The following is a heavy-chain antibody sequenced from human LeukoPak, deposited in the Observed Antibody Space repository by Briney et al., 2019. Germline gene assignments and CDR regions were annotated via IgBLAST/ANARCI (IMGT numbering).Heavy chain of an antibody. Sequence: GGSLRLSCAASGFTFSSYWMHWVRQAPGKGLVWVSRINSDGSSTSYADSVKGRFTISRDNAKNSLYLQMNSLRAEDTAVYYCAREIGYSSGWHDKSDYWGQGTLVTVSS. CDR3: AREIGYSSGWHDKSDY. D-gene: IGHD6-19*01. V-gene: IGHV3-74*01. J-gene: IGHJ4*02. CDR2: INSDGSST. CDR1: GFTFSSYW.